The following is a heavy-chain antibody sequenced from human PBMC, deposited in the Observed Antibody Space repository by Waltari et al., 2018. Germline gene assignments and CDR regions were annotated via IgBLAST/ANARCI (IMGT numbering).Heavy chain of an antibody. CDR3: ARGKGFGGVIVKQDYYFDY. D-gene: IGHD3-16*02. CDR2: IKHSGST. J-gene: IGHJ4*01. Sequence: QVQLQQWGAGLLKPSETLSLTCAVYGGSFSGSYWSWIRQPPGKGREWIGEIKHSGSTNYNPSLKRRVTISVDTSKNQFSLKLSSVTAADTAVYYCARGKGFGGVIVKQDYYFDYWGQGTLVTVSS. CDR1: GGSFSGSY. V-gene: IGHV4-34*01.